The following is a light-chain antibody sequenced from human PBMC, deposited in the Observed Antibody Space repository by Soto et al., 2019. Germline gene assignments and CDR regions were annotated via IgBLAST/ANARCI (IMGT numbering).Light chain of an antibody. V-gene: IGLV1-51*01. CDR1: SSDIGNNY. CDR2: DNN. Sequence: QSVLTQPPSVSAAPGQKVTISCSGSSSDIGNNYVSWYQHLPGTAPTLLIYDNNKRPSGIPDRFSGSKSGTSATLGITGLQTGDEADYYCGTWDTSLGANIFGPGTKLTVL. J-gene: IGLJ1*01. CDR3: GTWDTSLGANI.